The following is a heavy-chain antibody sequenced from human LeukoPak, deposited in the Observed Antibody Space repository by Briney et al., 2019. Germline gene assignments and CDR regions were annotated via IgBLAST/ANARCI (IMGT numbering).Heavy chain of an antibody. CDR3: AIRFSRGSGSAIDY. D-gene: IGHD3-10*01. V-gene: IGHV1-8*01. Sequence: ASVKVSCKASGYTFTSYDINWVRQATGQGLEWMGWVNPNSANTGYAQNFQGRVTMTRNTSISTAYMELSSLRSEDTAVYYCAIRFSRGSGSAIDYRGQGTLVTVSS. J-gene: IGHJ4*02. CDR1: GYTFTSYD. CDR2: VNPNSANT.